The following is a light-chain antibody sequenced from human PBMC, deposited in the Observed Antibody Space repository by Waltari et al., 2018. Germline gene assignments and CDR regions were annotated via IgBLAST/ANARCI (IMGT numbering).Light chain of an antibody. Sequence: LPQSPCLPPVSRGARASLSCRASQSVSRWLAWYQQKPGQPPSLLIYGASSRATGIPDRFSGSGSGTDFSLTISRLEPEDSAVYYCQNYGTLPATFGQGTKVEVK. CDR3: QNYGTLPAT. CDR1: QSVSRW. V-gene: IGKV3-20*01. J-gene: IGKJ1*01. CDR2: GAS.